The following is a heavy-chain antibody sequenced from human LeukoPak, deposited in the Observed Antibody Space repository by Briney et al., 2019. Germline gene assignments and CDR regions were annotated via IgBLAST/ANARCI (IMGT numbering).Heavy chain of an antibody. CDR1: GYTFTSYD. V-gene: IGHV1-8*01. J-gene: IGHJ6*04. CDR3: ARGEVVVVAATEVYYYGMDV. Sequence: ASVKVSCKASGYTFTSYDINWVRQATGQGLEWMGWMNPNSGNTGYAQKFQGRVTITADESTSTAYMELSSLRSEDTAVYYCARGEVVVVAATEVYYYGMDVWGKGTTVTVSS. CDR2: MNPNSGNT. D-gene: IGHD2-15*01.